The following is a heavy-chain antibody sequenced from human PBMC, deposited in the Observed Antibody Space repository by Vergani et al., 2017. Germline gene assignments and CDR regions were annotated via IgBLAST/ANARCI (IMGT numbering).Heavy chain of an antibody. CDR1: GFTFTSST. Sequence: QMQLVQSGPEVKKPGTSVKVSCKASGFTFTSSTVQWVRQARGQRLEWIGWIVVGSGNTNYAQKFQERVTITRDMSTSTAYMELSSLRSEDTAVYYCARDYNGAADWFDPWGQGTLVTVSS. CDR2: IVVGSGNT. J-gene: IGHJ5*02. CDR3: ARDYNGAADWFDP. D-gene: IGHD3-10*01. V-gene: IGHV1-58*01.